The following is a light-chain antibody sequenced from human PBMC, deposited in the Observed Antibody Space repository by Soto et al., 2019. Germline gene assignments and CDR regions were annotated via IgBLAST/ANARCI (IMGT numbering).Light chain of an antibody. V-gene: IGLV1-44*01. CDR1: NSNIGSNT. CDR3: AAWDDSLNGRV. CDR2: YDN. J-gene: IGLJ1*01. Sequence: QSVLTQPPSASGTLGQRVTISCSGSNSNIGSNTVNWYQQLPGTAPKLLIYYDNLRPSGVPDRISGSKSGTSASLAISGLQSDDEADYYCAAWDDSLNGRVFGTGTKLPVL.